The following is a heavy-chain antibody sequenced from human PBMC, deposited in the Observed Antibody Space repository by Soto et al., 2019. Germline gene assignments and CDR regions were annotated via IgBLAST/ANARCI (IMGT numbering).Heavy chain of an antibody. D-gene: IGHD3-16*02. CDR3: ARGGKRIMITFGGVIAYGMDV. CDR1: GGSVNNKTYY. V-gene: IGHV4-61*01. Sequence: SETLSLTCSVSGGSVNNKTYYWSWIRQPPGKRLEWIGYVYYSGTTNYNPSLKSRVTISIDMSKNQFSLKLSSVTAADTAVYYCARGGKRIMITFGGVIAYGMDVWGQGTTVTVSS. J-gene: IGHJ6*02. CDR2: VYYSGTT.